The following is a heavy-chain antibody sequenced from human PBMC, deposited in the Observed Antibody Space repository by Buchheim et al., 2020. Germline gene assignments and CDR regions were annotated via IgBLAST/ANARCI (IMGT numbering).Heavy chain of an antibody. V-gene: IGHV3-30*18. Sequence: VQLVESGGGLVQPGGSLRLSCAASGFTFSSYGMHWVRQAPGKGLEWVAVISYDGSNKYYADSVKGRFTISRDNSKNTLYLQMNSLRAEDTAVYYCAKASPHSGWYDYWGQGTL. CDR1: GFTFSSYG. D-gene: IGHD6-19*01. J-gene: IGHJ4*02. CDR2: ISYDGSNK. CDR3: AKASPHSGWYDY.